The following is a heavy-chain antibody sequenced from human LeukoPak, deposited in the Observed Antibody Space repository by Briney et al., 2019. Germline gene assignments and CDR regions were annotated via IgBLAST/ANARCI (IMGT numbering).Heavy chain of an antibody. D-gene: IGHD3-10*01. J-gene: IGHJ4*02. Sequence: GAPVKVSCKASGYTFTGYYMHWVRQAPGQGLEWMGWINPNSGGTNYAQKFQGRVTMTRDTSISTAYMELSRLRSDDTAVYYCARSITMVRGVISSLFDYWGQGTLVTVSS. V-gene: IGHV1-2*02. CDR1: GYTFTGYY. CDR2: INPNSGGT. CDR3: ARSITMVRGVISSLFDY.